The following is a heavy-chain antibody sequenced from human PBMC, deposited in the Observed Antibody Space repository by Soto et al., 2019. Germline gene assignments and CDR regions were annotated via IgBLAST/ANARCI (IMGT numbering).Heavy chain of an antibody. CDR1: GYTFTNYP. D-gene: IGHD1-26*01. Sequence: QVQLVQSGAEVKKPGASVKVSCKASGYTFTNYPMHWVRQAPGQRLEWMGWINAGDGNTKYSQNFRGRVTITRDTSASTAYMELSSLRSEDTAVYYCARDTSTWEVRGYWGQGTLVTVSS. CDR3: ARDTSTWEVRGY. J-gene: IGHJ4*02. V-gene: IGHV1-3*01. CDR2: INAGDGNT.